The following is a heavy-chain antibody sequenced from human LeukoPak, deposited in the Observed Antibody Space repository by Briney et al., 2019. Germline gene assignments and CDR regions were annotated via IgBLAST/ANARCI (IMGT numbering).Heavy chain of an antibody. D-gene: IGHD3-10*01. CDR1: GGSISSYY. CDR3: AREARKITMVRGVIGAQYYYYMDV. Sequence: NPSETLSLTCTVSGGSISSYYWSWIRQPPGKGLEWIGYIYYSGSTNYNPSLKSRVTISVDTSKNQFSLKLSSVTAADTAVYYCAREARKITMVRGVIGAQYYYYMDVWGKGTTVTISS. CDR2: IYYSGST. V-gene: IGHV4-59*01. J-gene: IGHJ6*03.